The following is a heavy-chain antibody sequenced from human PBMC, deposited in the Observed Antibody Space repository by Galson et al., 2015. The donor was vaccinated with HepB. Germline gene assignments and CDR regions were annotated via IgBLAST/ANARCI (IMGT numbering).Heavy chain of an antibody. CDR3: ARGYYDFWSGPKYYYMDV. CDR1: GGTFSSYA. CDR2: IIPIFGKA. J-gene: IGHJ6*03. V-gene: IGHV1-69*13. D-gene: IGHD3-3*01. Sequence: SVKVSCKASGGTFSSYAISWVRQAPGQGLEWMGGIIPIFGKANYAQKFQGRVTITADESASTAYMELSSLRSEDTAVYYCARGYYDFWSGPKYYYMDVWGKGTTVTVSS.